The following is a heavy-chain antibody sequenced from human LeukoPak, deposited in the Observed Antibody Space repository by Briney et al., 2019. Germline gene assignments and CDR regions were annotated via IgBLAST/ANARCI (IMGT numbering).Heavy chain of an antibody. J-gene: IGHJ4*02. CDR2: IYYSGST. CDR1: GGSISSSTYY. Sequence: SETLSLTCTVSGGSISSSTYYWGWIRQPPGKGLEWIGTIYYSGSTYSNPSLKSRVTISVDTSKNQFSLKLSSVTAADTAVYYRARRIHLWSRFDYWGQGTLVTVSS. D-gene: IGHD5-18*01. CDR3: ARRIHLWSRFDY. V-gene: IGHV4-39*01.